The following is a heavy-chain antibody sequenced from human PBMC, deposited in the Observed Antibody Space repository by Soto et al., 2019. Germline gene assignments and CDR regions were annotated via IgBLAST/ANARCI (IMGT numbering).Heavy chain of an antibody. D-gene: IGHD5-12*01. Sequence: QVQLVQSGAEVKKPGSSVKVSCKASGDTFSGYSISWVRQAPGQGLEWMGGIIPLFGTTNYAQRFQGRVTITADKSPSTAYMELSSLKSSDPAIFFCARDLGSGYDPGDYWGQGTLVTVSS. J-gene: IGHJ4*02. CDR1: GDTFSGYS. CDR3: ARDLGSGYDPGDY. CDR2: IIPLFGTT. V-gene: IGHV1-69*14.